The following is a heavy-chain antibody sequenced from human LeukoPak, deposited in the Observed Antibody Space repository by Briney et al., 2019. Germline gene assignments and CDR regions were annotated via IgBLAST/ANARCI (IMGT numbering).Heavy chain of an antibody. Sequence: SETLSLTCTVSGGSISSGGYYWSWIRQPAGKGLEWIGRIYTSGSTNYNPSLKSRVTISVDTSKNQFSLKLSSVTAADTAVYYCARDFRGSSPVRNLFYMDVWGKGTTVTVSS. CDR3: ARDFRGSSPVRNLFYMDV. J-gene: IGHJ6*03. V-gene: IGHV4-61*02. CDR1: GGSISSGGYY. CDR2: IYTSGST. D-gene: IGHD6-6*01.